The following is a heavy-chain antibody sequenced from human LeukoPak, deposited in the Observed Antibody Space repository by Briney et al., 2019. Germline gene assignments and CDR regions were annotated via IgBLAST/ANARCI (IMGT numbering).Heavy chain of an antibody. Sequence: GGSLRLSCAASGFTFSSYGMHWVRQAPGKGLEWVAFIRYDGSNKYYADSVKGRFTFSRDNSKNTLYLQMNSLRAEDTAVYYCAGPGSSSNTISDDWGQGTLVTVSP. CDR2: IRYDGSNK. J-gene: IGHJ4*02. CDR3: AGPGSSSNTISDD. D-gene: IGHD3-10*01. V-gene: IGHV3-30*02. CDR1: GFTFSSYG.